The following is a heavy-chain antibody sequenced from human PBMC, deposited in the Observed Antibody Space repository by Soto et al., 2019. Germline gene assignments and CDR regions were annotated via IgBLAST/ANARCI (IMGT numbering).Heavy chain of an antibody. V-gene: IGHV4-39*01. CDR1: GGSITSGSHY. CDR3: AMLGCAQRRAYNWFDP. CDR2: IYYTGST. D-gene: IGHD2-21*01. Sequence: SETLSLTCTVSGGSITSGSHYGVRIRQPPGKGLERIGCIYYTGSTYYNMSLKCRVTISVGTSTNQFSLKMHSVTATDTPVYYCAMLGCAQRRAYNWFDPWGQVTPGAVSS. J-gene: IGHJ5*02.